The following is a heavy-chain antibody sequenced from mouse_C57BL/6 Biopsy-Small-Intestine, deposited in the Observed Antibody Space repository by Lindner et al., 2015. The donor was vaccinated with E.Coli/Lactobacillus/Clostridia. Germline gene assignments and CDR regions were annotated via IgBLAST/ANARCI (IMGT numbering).Heavy chain of an antibody. V-gene: IGHV14-4*01. Sequence: VQLQESGAELVRPGASVKLSCTASGFNIKDDYMHWVKQRPEQGLEWIGWIDPENGDTEYASKFQGKATITADTSSNTAYLQLSSLTSEDTVVYYCISTGTAWFAYWGQGTLVTVSA. CDR1: GFNIKDDY. CDR2: IDPENGDT. D-gene: IGHD4-1*01. CDR3: ISTGTAWFAY. J-gene: IGHJ3*01.